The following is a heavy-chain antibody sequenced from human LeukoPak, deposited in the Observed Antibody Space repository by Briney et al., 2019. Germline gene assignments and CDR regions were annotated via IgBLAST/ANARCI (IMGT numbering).Heavy chain of an antibody. V-gene: IGHV4-59*01. CDR1: GGSISSYY. J-gene: IGHJ5*02. Sequence: SETLSLTCTVSGGSISSYYWSWIRQPPGKGLEWIGYIYYSGSTNYNPSLKSRVTISVDTSKNQFSLKLSSVTAADTAVYYCARGGSSWYAHNCFAHWGQGTLVTVSS. D-gene: IGHD6-13*01. CDR2: IYYSGST. CDR3: ARGGSSWYAHNCFAH.